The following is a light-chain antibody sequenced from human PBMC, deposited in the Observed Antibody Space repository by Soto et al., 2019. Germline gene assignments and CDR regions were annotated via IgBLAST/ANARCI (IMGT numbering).Light chain of an antibody. V-gene: IGLV1-47*01. Sequence: QPVLTQPPSASGTPGQRVTISCSGSSSNIGSNYVYWDQQLPGTAPKLLIYRTNQRPSGVPDRFSGSKSGTSASLAISGLRSYDEADYYCAAWDDSLRVFGGGTKLTVL. CDR2: RTN. CDR3: AAWDDSLRV. J-gene: IGLJ2*01. CDR1: SSNIGSNY.